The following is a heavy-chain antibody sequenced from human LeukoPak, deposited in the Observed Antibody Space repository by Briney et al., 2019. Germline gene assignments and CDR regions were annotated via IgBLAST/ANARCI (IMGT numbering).Heavy chain of an antibody. CDR2: LSHSGRP. D-gene: IGHD6-13*01. CDR3: ARGKYYSRRGDFQP. Sequence: PSDTVSLTCTVSGGSNNSSRALGRRHPQPPAGGVEWFGVLSHSGRPHYNPSPKSLVTISVHTPKNQYSLQLSRVTPAHVAVYYCARGKYYSRRGDFQPWGQGTLVTVSA. CDR1: GGSNNSSRAL. V-gene: IGHV4-39*07. J-gene: IGHJ1*01.